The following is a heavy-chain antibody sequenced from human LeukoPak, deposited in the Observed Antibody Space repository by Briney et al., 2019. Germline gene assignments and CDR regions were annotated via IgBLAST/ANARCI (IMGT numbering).Heavy chain of an antibody. CDR1: GGTFSSYG. V-gene: IGHV1-69*13. Sequence: ASVKVSCKASGGTFSSYGISWVRQAPGQGLEWMGGIIPIFGTANYAQKFQGRVTITADESTSTAYMELSSLRSEDTAVYYCASGVYYDSSGYSFEYWGQGTLVTISS. CDR3: ASGVYYDSSGYSFEY. D-gene: IGHD3-22*01. J-gene: IGHJ4*02. CDR2: IIPIFGTA.